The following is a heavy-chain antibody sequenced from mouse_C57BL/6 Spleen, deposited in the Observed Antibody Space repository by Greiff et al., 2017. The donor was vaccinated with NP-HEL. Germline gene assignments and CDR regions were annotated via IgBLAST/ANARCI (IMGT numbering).Heavy chain of an antibody. V-gene: IGHV1-80*01. CDR1: GYAFSSYW. J-gene: IGHJ3*01. Sequence: QVQLQQSGAELVKPGASVKISCKASGYAFSSYWMNWVKQRPGKGLEWIGQIYPGDGDTNYNGKFKGKATLTADTSSSTAYMPLSSLTSEEAAVYCCARGSHVPRAYGGQGTLVTVSA. CDR3: ARGSHVPRAY. CDR2: IYPGDGDT. D-gene: IGHD3-3*01.